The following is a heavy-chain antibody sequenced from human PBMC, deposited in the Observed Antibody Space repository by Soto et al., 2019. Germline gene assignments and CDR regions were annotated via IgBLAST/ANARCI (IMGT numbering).Heavy chain of an antibody. CDR2: IIPIFGTA. D-gene: IGHD2-2*02. CDR3: ASHCSSTSCYTDWFDP. CDR1: GGTFSSYA. J-gene: IGHJ5*02. V-gene: IGHV1-69*06. Sequence: GASVKVSCKASGGTFSSYAISWVRQAPGPGLEWMGGIIPIFGTANYAQKFQGRVTITADKSTSTAYMELSSLRSEDTAVYYCASHCSSTSCYTDWFDPWGQGTLVTVSS.